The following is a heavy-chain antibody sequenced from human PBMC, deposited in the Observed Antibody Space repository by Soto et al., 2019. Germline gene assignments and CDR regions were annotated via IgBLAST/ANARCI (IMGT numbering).Heavy chain of an antibody. J-gene: IGHJ4*02. CDR1: GFTFTSSA. D-gene: IGHD6-19*01. CDR3: AAEGSSGWYYFDY. V-gene: IGHV1-58*01. CDR2: IVVGSGNT. Sequence: SVKVSCKASGFTFTSSAVQWVRQARGQRLEWIGWIVVGSGNTNYAQKFQERVTITRDMSTSTAYMELSSLGSEDTAVYYCAAEGSSGWYYFDYWGQGTLVTVSS.